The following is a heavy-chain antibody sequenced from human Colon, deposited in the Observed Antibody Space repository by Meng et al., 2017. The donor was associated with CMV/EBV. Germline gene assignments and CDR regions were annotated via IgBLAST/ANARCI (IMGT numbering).Heavy chain of an antibody. CDR1: GGSISSGGYY. V-gene: IGHV4-31*03. J-gene: IGHJ4*02. CDR2: IYYSGST. CDR3: AREGRYGPFDY. D-gene: IGHD1-14*01. Sequence: CTVSGGSISSGGYYWSWIRQQPGKGLEWIGYIYYSGSTYYNPSLKSRVTISVDTSKNQFSLKLSSVTAADTAVYYCAREGRYGPFDYWGQGTLVTVSS.